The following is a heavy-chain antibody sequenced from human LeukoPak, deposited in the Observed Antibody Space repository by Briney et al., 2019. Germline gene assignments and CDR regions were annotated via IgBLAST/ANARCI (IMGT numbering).Heavy chain of an antibody. Sequence: GGSLRLSCADSGSTFSSYEMNRVRQAPGKGLEWVSYISSSGSTIYYADSVKGRFTISRDNAKNSLYLQMNSLRAEDTAVYYCARGGVYRPNYYYYYGMDVWGQGTTVTVSS. J-gene: IGHJ6*02. CDR2: ISSSGSTI. D-gene: IGHD1-26*01. V-gene: IGHV3-48*03. CDR3: ARGGVYRPNYYYYYGMDV. CDR1: GSTFSSYE.